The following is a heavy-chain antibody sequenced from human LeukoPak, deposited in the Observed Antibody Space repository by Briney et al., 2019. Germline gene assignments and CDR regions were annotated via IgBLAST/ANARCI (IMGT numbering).Heavy chain of an antibody. J-gene: IGHJ4*02. CDR2: ISGDGGST. V-gene: IGHV3-43*02. Sequence: GGTLRLSCAASGFTFDDYAMHWVRQAPGKGLEWVSLISGDGGSTFYADSVKGRFTISRDNSKNSLYLQMNSLRTEDTALYYCAKDSLKYYGSGGYSGIDYWGQGSLVTVSS. D-gene: IGHD3-10*01. CDR3: AKDSLKYYGSGGYSGIDY. CDR1: GFTFDDYA.